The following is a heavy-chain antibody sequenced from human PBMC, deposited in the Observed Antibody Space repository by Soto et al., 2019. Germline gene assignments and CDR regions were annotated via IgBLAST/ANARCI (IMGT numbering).Heavy chain of an antibody. D-gene: IGHD2-15*01. CDR3: ATMGTPATGLYYFDY. V-gene: IGHV4-30-4*02. J-gene: IGHJ4*02. CDR1: GGSISSGNYY. CDR2: ISYSGSA. Sequence: SDTLSLTCTVSGGSISSGNYYWSWIRQPPGQGLEWIGFISYSGSAYYNPSLKSRVTISVDTSKNQFSLNLSFVTAADTAVYYCATMGTPATGLYYFDYWGQGTLVTVSS.